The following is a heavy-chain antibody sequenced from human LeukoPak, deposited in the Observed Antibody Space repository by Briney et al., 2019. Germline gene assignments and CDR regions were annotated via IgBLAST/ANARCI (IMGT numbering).Heavy chain of an antibody. V-gene: IGHV3-30*03. J-gene: IGHJ6*03. Sequence: GGSLRLSCAASGFTFSSYWMSWVRQAPGKGLEWVAVISYDGSNKYYADTVKGRFTISRDNSKNTLYLQMNSLRAEDTAVYYCTRGYSGSYFYYYYYMDVWGKGTTVTVSS. CDR1: GFTFSSYW. CDR3: TRGYSGSYFYYYYYMDV. D-gene: IGHD1-26*01. CDR2: ISYDGSNK.